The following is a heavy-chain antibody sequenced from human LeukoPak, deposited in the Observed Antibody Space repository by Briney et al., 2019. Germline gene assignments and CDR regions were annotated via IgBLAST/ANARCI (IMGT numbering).Heavy chain of an antibody. Sequence: PSETLSLTCTVSGGSISSYYWSWIRQPPGKGLEWIGYIYYSGSTNYNPSLKSRVTISVDTSKNQFSLKLSSVTAADTAVYYCARARGPYDFWSGHGYFDLWVRGTLVTVSS. CDR1: GGSISSYY. J-gene: IGHJ2*01. V-gene: IGHV4-59*01. D-gene: IGHD3-3*01. CDR3: ARARGPYDFWSGHGYFDL. CDR2: IYYSGST.